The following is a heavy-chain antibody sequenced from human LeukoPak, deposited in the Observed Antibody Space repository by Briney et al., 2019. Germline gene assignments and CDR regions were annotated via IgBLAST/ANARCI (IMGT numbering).Heavy chain of an antibody. V-gene: IGHV4-39*01. D-gene: IGHD6-6*01. Sequence: SETLSLTCTVSGDSISSSSNYWGWIRQPPGKGLEWIGSMYYRGSTYYNPSLKSRVTISVDTSKNQFSLKLNSMTAADTAVYYCARLWYSGSSWFDPWGQGTLVTVSS. CDR3: ARLWYSGSSWFDP. CDR1: GDSISSSSNY. J-gene: IGHJ5*02. CDR2: MYYRGST.